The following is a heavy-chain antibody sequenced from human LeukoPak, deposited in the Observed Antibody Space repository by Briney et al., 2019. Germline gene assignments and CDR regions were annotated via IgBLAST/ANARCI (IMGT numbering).Heavy chain of an antibody. CDR1: GGSISSYY. V-gene: IGHV4-59*01. CDR2: IYYSGST. Sequence: PSETLSLTCTVSGGSISSYYWSWIRQPPGKGLEWIGYIYYSGSTNYNPSLKSRVTISVDTSKNQFSLKLSSVTAADTGVYYCARVPLPDYGDCCYFDYWGQGTLVTVSS. D-gene: IGHD4-17*01. J-gene: IGHJ4*02. CDR3: ARVPLPDYGDCCYFDY.